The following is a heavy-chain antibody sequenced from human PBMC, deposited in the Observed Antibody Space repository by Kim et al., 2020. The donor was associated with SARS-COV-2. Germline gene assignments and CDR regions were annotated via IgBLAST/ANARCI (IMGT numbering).Heavy chain of an antibody. Sequence: VKVRFTISREKSKNTLYLKMNSLRAEETALYYCAKEGAYYNSSGLEDLDYWGQGTLVTVSS. CDR3: AKEGAYYNSSGLEDLDY. V-gene: IGHV3-33*03. J-gene: IGHJ4*02. D-gene: IGHD3-22*01.